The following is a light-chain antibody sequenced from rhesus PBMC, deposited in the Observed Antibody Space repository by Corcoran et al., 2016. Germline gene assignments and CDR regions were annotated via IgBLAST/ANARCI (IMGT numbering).Light chain of an antibody. CDR2: YAS. CDR3: LQYYDSPYN. CDR1: QGINLY. V-gene: IGKV1-66*01. J-gene: IGKJ2*01. Sequence: DIQMTQSPSSLSASVGDTVTITCRASQGINLYLSWYQQKSGRAPKYLIYYASDLETGVPSRFSGSGSGREYTLTIRSLQPEDVATYYCLQYYDSPYNFGQGTKVELK.